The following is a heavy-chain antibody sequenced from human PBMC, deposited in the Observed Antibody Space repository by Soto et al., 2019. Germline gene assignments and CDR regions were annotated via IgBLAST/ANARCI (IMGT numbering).Heavy chain of an antibody. Sequence: EVQLLQSGGGLLQPGVSLRRSCVTSGFPFGSYALTWVRQAPGKGLEWVSTISGRGDSAYYADTVKGRFTISRDKSKNTLYLQMDSLRVEDTAVYYCVKEGGMGKTNWFDPWGQGALVTVSS. J-gene: IGHJ5*02. CDR1: GFPFGSYA. CDR2: ISGRGDSA. V-gene: IGHV3-23*01. CDR3: VKEGGMGKTNWFDP.